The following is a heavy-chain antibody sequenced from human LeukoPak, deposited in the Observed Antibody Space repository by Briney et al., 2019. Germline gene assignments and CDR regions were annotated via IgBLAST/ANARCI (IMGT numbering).Heavy chain of an antibody. J-gene: IGHJ4*02. CDR2: IHPGDSDT. V-gene: IGHV5-51*01. Sequence: GESLKISCKGSGYSFTTYWIDLVRPMAGEGLEWMGIIHPGDSDTTYSPSFQGQVPISADKPIMTAYLQWSSLKASDTAMYYCARRTDSGYSDYWGQGTLVTVSS. CDR3: ARRTDSGYSDY. D-gene: IGHD3-22*01. CDR1: GYSFTTYW.